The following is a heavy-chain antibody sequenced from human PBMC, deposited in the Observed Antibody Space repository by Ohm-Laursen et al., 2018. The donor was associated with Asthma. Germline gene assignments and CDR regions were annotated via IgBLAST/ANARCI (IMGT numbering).Heavy chain of an antibody. J-gene: IGHJ4*02. CDR2: IYYSGIT. CDR1: GDSISSGNNY. V-gene: IGHV4-31*03. CDR3: ARGSFYYESTGYYFFDH. Sequence: PSQTLSLTCSVSGDSISSGNNYWSWIRQHPGKGLEWIGYIYYSGITYSNPSLRSRVTISVDTSKNQFSLKLTSVTAADTAVYYCARGSFYYESTGYYFFDHWGQGALVTVSS. D-gene: IGHD3-22*01.